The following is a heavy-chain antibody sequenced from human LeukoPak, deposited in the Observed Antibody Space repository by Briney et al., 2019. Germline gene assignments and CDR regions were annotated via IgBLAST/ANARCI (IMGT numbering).Heavy chain of an antibody. CDR1: GFTFSTYS. Sequence: GGSLRLPCAASGFTFSTYSMNGVRRAPGKGLEWVSSIISSSRNIYYADSVKGRFTISRDNAKNSLYLQMNSLRAEDTAVYYCARDGGEYYYDSSGYYSSFDYWGQGTLVTVSS. V-gene: IGHV3-21*01. J-gene: IGHJ4*02. CDR3: ARDGGEYYYDSSGYYSSFDY. CDR2: IISSSRNI. D-gene: IGHD3-22*01.